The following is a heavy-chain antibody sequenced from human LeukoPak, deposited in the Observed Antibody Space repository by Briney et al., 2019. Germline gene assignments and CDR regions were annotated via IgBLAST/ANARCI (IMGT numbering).Heavy chain of an antibody. V-gene: IGHV1-69*13. D-gene: IGHD1-14*01. CDR2: IIPIFGTA. CDR1: GGTFSSYA. CDR3: AREYPNLHGVDY. J-gene: IGHJ4*02. Sequence: SVKVSCEASGGTFSSYAISWVRQAPGQGLEWMGGIIPIFGTANYAQKFQGRVTITADESTSTAYMELSSLRSEDTAVYYCAREYPNLHGVDYWGQGTLVTVSS.